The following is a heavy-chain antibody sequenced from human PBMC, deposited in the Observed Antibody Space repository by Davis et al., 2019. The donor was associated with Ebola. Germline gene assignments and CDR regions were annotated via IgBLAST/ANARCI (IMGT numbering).Heavy chain of an antibody. D-gene: IGHD3-22*01. Sequence: GESLKISCAASGFTFSDYYMSWIRQAPGKGLEWVSYISSSSSYTNYADSVKGRFTISRDNAKNSLYLQMNSLRAEDTAVYYCARGDRYYYDTSFYSYGYFDYWGQGTLVTVSS. CDR1: GFTFSDYY. CDR2: ISSSSSYT. V-gene: IGHV3-11*06. J-gene: IGHJ4*02. CDR3: ARGDRYYYDTSFYSYGYFDY.